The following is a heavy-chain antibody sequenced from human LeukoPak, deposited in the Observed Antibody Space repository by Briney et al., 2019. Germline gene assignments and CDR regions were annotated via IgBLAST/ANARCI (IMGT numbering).Heavy chain of an antibody. D-gene: IGHD3-10*01. CDR3: AKENGGFGELYSHGMDV. V-gene: IGHV3-23*01. CDR2: ISGSGGST. Sequence: GGSLRLSCAASGFTFSSYAMSWVRQAPGKGLEWVSAISGSGGSTYYADSVKGRFTISRDNSKNTLYLQMNSLGAEDTAVYYCAKENGGFGELYSHGMDVWGQGTAVTVSS. CDR1: GFTFSSYA. J-gene: IGHJ6*02.